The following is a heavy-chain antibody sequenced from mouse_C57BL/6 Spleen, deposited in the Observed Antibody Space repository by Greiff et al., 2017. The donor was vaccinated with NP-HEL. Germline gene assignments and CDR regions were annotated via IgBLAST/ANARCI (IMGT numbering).Heavy chain of an antibody. J-gene: IGHJ2*01. Sequence: VQLQQSGPELVKPGASVKISCKASGYAFSSSWMNWVKQRPGKGLEWIGRIYPGDGDTKYNGKFKGKATLTADKSSSTAYMQLSSLTSDDSAVYFCARLLPFDYWGQGTTLTVSS. CDR1: GYAFSSSW. V-gene: IGHV1-82*01. D-gene: IGHD1-1*01. CDR2: IYPGDGDT. CDR3: ARLLPFDY.